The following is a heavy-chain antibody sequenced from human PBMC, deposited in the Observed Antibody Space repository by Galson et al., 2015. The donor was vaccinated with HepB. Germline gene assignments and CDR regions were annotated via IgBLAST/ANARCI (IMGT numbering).Heavy chain of an antibody. Sequence: SVKVSCKASGGTFSSYAISWVRQAPGQGLEWMGGIIPIFGTANYAQKFQGRVTITADESTSTAYMELSSLRSEDTAVYYCARSYDSSGSLYYYGMDVWGQGTTVTVSS. D-gene: IGHD3-22*01. CDR2: IIPIFGTA. V-gene: IGHV1-69*13. J-gene: IGHJ6*02. CDR3: ARSYDSSGSLYYYGMDV. CDR1: GGTFSSYA.